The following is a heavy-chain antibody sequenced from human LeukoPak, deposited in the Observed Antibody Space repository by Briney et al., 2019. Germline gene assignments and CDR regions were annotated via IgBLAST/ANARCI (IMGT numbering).Heavy chain of an antibody. D-gene: IGHD1-1*01. Sequence: PSETLSLTCTVSGGHIISRSHYWGWIRQPPGKGLEWIGSVYYSGNTYYNPSLKTRATISIDTPTSKNQFSLTLSSVTAADTAVYYCARHHAEILVPNDWGQGTLVTVSS. CDR1: GGHIISRSHY. V-gene: IGHV4-39*01. CDR2: VYYSGNT. CDR3: ARHHAEILVPND. J-gene: IGHJ4*02.